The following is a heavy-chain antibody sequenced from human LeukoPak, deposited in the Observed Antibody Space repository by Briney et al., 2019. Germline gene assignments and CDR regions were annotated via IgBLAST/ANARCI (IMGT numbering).Heavy chain of an antibody. CDR1: GGTFSSYA. J-gene: IGHJ4*02. V-gene: IGHV1-69*04. D-gene: IGHD3-10*01. Sequence: GASVKVSCKASGGTFSSYAISWVRQAPGQGLEWMGRIIPILGIANYAQKFQGRVTITADKSTSTAYMELSSLRSDDTAVYYCARGRGAGEFDYWGQGTLVTVSS. CDR2: IIPILGIA. CDR3: ARGRGAGEFDY.